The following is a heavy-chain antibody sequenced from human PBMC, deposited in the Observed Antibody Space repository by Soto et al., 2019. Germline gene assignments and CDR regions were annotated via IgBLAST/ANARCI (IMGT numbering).Heavy chain of an antibody. CDR1: GDSISSYY. Sequence: SETLSLTCTVSGDSISSYYWSWIRQPPGKGLEWIGYIYYSGSTNYNPSLKSRVTISVDTSKNQFSLKLSSVTAADTAVYYCARQIRHHGDYADYWGQGTLVTVSS. J-gene: IGHJ4*02. CDR2: IYYSGST. CDR3: ARQIRHHGDYADY. D-gene: IGHD4-17*01. V-gene: IGHV4-59*08.